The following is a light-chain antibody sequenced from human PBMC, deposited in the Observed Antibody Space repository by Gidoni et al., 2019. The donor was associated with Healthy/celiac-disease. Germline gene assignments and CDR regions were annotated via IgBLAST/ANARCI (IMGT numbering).Light chain of an antibody. CDR2: WAS. J-gene: IGKJ4*01. V-gene: IGKV4-1*01. CDR1: QSVLYSSNNKNY. CDR3: QKYYSTST. Sequence: DIVMTQSPDSLAVSLGERATINCKSSQSVLYSSNNKNYLAWYQQKPGQPPKLLIYWASTRESGVPDRFSGSGSGTDFTLTISSLQAEDVAVYYCQKYYSTSTFGGGTKVEIK.